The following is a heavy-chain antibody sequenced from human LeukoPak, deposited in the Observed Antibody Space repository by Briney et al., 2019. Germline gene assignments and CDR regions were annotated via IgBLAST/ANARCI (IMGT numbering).Heavy chain of an antibody. CDR3: ARGDSSGARKYYYYYMDV. CDR2: IYYSGST. J-gene: IGHJ6*03. CDR1: GGSISSYY. V-gene: IGHV4-59*01. D-gene: IGHD1-14*01. Sequence: SETLSLTCTVSGGSISSYYWSWIRQPPGKGVEWIGYIYYSGSTSYNPSLKSRVTISVDTSKNQFSLKLSSVTAADTAVCYCARGDSSGARKYYYYYMDVWGKGTTVTVSS.